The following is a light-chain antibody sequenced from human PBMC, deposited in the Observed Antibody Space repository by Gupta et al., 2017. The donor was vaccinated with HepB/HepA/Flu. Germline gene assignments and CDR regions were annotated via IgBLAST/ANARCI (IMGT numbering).Light chain of an antibody. CDR2: DDS. CDR1: DIGNYA. J-gene: IGLJ2*01. V-gene: IGLV3-21*02. Sequence: SYVLTQPPSVSVAPGETATFPCGGDDIGNYAVHWYPQRPGQAPALVVYDDSDRPSGIPERFSGSNSGNTATLTISRVEAGDEADYYCQVCDRPNYHVIFGGGTKLTVL. CDR3: QVCDRPNYHVI.